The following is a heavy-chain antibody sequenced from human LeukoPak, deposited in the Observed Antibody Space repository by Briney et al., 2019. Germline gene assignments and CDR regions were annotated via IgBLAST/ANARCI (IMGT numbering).Heavy chain of an antibody. V-gene: IGHV4-39*07. CDR3: ARDRYYYDSSGYLPAPFDY. Sequence: SETLSLTCTVSGGSISSSSYYWGWIRQPPVKGLEWIGSIYYSGSTYYNPSLKSRVTISVDTSKNQFSLKLSSVTAADTAVYYCARDRYYYDSSGYLPAPFDYWGQGTLVTVSS. CDR1: GGSISSSSYY. J-gene: IGHJ4*02. D-gene: IGHD3-22*01. CDR2: IYYSGST.